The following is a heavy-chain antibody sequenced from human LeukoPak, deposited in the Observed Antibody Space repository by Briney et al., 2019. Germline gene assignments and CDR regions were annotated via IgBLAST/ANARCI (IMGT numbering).Heavy chain of an antibody. D-gene: IGHD3-16*01. CDR3: ARHYGP. V-gene: IGHV4-34*01. CDR2: INHSGST. J-gene: IGHJ5*02. Sequence: SETLSLTCAVYGGSFSDYHWSWIRQPPGKGLEWIGEINHSGSTNYNPSLKSRVTISVDTSKNLFSLKLNSVTAADTAVYYCARHYGPWGQGTLVTVSS. CDR1: GGSFSDYH.